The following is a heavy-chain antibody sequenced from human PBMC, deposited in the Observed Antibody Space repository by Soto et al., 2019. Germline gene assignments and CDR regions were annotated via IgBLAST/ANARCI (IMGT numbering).Heavy chain of an antibody. CDR2: ISYDGSNK. CDR1: GFTFSSYA. Sequence: QVQLVESGGGVVQPGRSLRLSCAASGFTFSSYAMHWVRQAPGKGLEWVAVISYDGSNKYYADSVKGRFTISRDNSKNTLYLQMNSLRAEDTAVYYCARERSPGDNSYGFFFIYCGHGTLVTVSS. D-gene: IGHD5-18*01. CDR3: ARERSPGDNSYGFFFIY. J-gene: IGHJ4*01. V-gene: IGHV3-30-3*01.